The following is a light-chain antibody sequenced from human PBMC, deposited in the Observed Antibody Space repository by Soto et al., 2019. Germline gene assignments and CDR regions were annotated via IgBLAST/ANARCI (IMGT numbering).Light chain of an antibody. CDR3: QQYNNWPRT. Sequence: ETAMTQSPATLSLSPGERATLACRASQSVISYLAWYQQKPGKAPRILIYGASTRATGILARLSGSGCGTEFTLTTSSLQAEDFSVYYCQQYNNWPRTFGQGTKVDIK. CDR2: GAS. J-gene: IGKJ1*01. CDR1: QSVISY. V-gene: IGKV3-15*01.